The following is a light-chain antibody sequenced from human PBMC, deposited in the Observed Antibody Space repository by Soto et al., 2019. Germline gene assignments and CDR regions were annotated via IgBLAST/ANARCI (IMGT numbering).Light chain of an antibody. CDR1: QIISNH. J-gene: IGKJ5*01. Sequence: DIQMTQSPSSLSASVDDRVIISCRASQIISNHLNWYQQKPGKAPKLLIFAAYSLQSGVTSRFSGSGSGTDFTITISRLEPEDFAVYYCQQQGRSWITFGQGTRLEIK. CDR2: AAY. CDR3: QQQGRSWIT. V-gene: IGKV1-39*01.